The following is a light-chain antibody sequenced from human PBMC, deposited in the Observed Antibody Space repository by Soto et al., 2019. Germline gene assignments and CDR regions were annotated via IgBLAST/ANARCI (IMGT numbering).Light chain of an antibody. Sequence: TPLTESPSYLSASVGDRLTIISSASQSISIYLNWYQPKPAKAPNLLLYGASSLKSGVPTRFSSSGGATAYTLTTSSLQTDDFSVYYCQQTYTTPPITFGQGTRLEIK. CDR2: GAS. V-gene: IGKV1-39*01. CDR3: QQTYTTPPIT. J-gene: IGKJ5*01. CDR1: QSISIY.